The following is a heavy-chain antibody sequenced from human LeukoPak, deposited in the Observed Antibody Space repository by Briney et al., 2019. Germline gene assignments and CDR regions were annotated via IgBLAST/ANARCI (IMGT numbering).Heavy chain of an antibody. CDR1: GFTFSSYA. CDR2: ISYDGSNK. J-gene: IGHJ5*02. CDR3: AKEPQRYSYGYNGFDP. V-gene: IGHV3-30*04. Sequence: GGSLRLSCAASGFTFSSYAMHWVRQAPGKGLEWVAVISYDGSNKYYADFVKGRSTISRDNSKNTLYLQMNSLRAEDTAVYYCAKEPQRYSYGYNGFDPWGQGTLVTVSS. D-gene: IGHD5-18*01.